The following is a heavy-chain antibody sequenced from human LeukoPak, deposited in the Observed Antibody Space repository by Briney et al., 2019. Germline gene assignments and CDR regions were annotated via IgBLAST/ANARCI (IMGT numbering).Heavy chain of an antibody. Sequence: PSETLSLTCAVSGHSISSTNWWNWVRQPPGKGLELIGEIDHRGNTNYNPSLKSRVTISVDRSKNQFSLKLTSVTAADTAVYYCARGYGPGYWGQGTLVTVSA. V-gene: IGHV4-4*02. CDR1: GHSISSTNW. D-gene: IGHD4-17*01. CDR2: IDHRGNT. CDR3: ARGYGPGY. J-gene: IGHJ4*02.